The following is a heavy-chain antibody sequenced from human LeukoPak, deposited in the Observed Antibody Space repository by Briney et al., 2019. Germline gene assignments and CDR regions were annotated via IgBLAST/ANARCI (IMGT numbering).Heavy chain of an antibody. Sequence: GGSLRLSCPASGFTFSSYGMHWVRQAPGKGLEWVAFIRYDGSNKYYADSVKGRFTISRDNAKNSLYLQVNSLRAEDTAVYYCARVGGYLSWFDPWGQGTLVTVSS. CDR3: ARVGGYLSWFDP. CDR2: IRYDGSNK. CDR1: GFTFSSYG. V-gene: IGHV3-30*02. J-gene: IGHJ5*02. D-gene: IGHD2-15*01.